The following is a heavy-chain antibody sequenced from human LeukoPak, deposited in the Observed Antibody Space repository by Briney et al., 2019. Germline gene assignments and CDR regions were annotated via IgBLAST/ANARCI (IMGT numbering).Heavy chain of an antibody. CDR3: ARELRPWTTVTSRYFDY. CDR2: IWYDGSNK. J-gene: IGHJ4*02. V-gene: IGHV3-33*01. Sequence: GGSLRLSCAASGFTFSSYGMHWVRQAPGKGLEWVAVIWYDGSNKYYADSVKGRFTISRDNSKNTLYLQMNSLRAVDTAVYYCARELRPWTTVTSRYFDYWGQGTLVTVPS. D-gene: IGHD4-17*01. CDR1: GFTFSSYG.